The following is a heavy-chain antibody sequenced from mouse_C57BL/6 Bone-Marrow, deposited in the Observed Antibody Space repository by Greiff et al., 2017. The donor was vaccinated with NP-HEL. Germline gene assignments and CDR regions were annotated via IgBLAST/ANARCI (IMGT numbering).Heavy chain of an antibody. CDR3: ARVYGYGYWYFDV. D-gene: IGHD2-2*01. Sequence: EVKLVESGGGLVQPGGSLKLSCAASGFTFSDYYMYWVRQTPEKRLEWVAYISNGGGSTYYPDTVKGRFTISRDNAKNTLYLQMSRLKSEDTAMYYCARVYGYGYWYFDVWGTGTTVTVSS. CDR1: GFTFSDYY. V-gene: IGHV5-12*01. CDR2: ISNGGGST. J-gene: IGHJ1*03.